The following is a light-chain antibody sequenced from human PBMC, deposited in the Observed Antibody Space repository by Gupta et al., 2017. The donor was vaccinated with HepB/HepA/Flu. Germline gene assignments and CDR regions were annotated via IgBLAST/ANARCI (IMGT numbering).Light chain of an antibody. V-gene: IGLV1-47*02. J-gene: IGLJ1*01. CDR1: SSNIGNDN. CDR2: NDN. Sequence: QPVLTQPPSASGTPGQRVTISRSGSSSNIGNDNAYWYQQLPGTAPKLLIYNDNQRPSGVPDRFSGSKSGTTASLAISGLWSEDEADYYCVGWDDSLSGYVFGAGTKVTVL. CDR3: VGWDDSLSGYV.